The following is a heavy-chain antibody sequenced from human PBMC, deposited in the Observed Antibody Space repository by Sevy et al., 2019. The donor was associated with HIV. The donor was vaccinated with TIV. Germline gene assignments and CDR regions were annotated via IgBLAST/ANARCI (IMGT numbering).Heavy chain of an antibody. V-gene: IGHV3-7*01. CDR1: GFSFSIYW. D-gene: IGHD5-18*01. CDR3: RREGLGGYSYSLDY. J-gene: IGHJ4*01. Sequence: GGSLRLSCAASGFSFSIYWMSWVRQAPGKGLEWVATMKQDGSEEDYVDSVKGRFTISRDNAKNSLFLQMNSMSAEDTAVYYWRREGLGGYSYSLDYWGHGTLVTVSS. CDR2: MKQDGSEE.